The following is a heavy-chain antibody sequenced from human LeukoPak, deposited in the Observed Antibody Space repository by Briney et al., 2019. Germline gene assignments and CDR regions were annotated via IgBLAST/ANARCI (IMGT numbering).Heavy chain of an antibody. CDR3: ARARPYDSSGYYYTGDAFDI. CDR1: GGSISSYC. CDR2: IYYSGST. V-gene: IGHV4-59*01. J-gene: IGHJ3*02. D-gene: IGHD3-22*01. Sequence: SETLSLTCTVSGGSISSYCWSWIRQPPGKGLEWIGYIYYSGSTNYNPSLKSRVTISVDTSKNQFSLKLSSVTAADTAVYYCARARPYDSSGYYYTGDAFDIWGQGTMVTVSS.